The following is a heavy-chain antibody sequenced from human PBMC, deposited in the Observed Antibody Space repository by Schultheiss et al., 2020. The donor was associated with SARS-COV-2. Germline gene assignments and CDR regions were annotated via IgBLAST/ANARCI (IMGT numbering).Heavy chain of an antibody. J-gene: IGHJ5*02. V-gene: IGHV1-2*02. Sequence: ASVKVSCKASGYTFTGYYMHWVRQAPGQGLEWMGWINPNSGGTNYAQKFQGRVTMTRDTSISTAYMKLSRLRSDDTAVYYCARDFYSRTNWFDPWGQGTLVTVSS. D-gene: IGHD6-13*01. CDR2: INPNSGGT. CDR3: ARDFYSRTNWFDP. CDR1: GYTFTGYY.